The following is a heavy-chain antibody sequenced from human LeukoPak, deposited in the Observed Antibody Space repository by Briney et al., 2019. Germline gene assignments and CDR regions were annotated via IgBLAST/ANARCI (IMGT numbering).Heavy chain of an antibody. D-gene: IGHD5-12*01. CDR3: AKERWLRFFDY. J-gene: IGHJ4*02. CDR2: ISYDGSNK. CDR1: GFTYISYG. V-gene: IGHV3-30*18. Sequence: GGSLRLSCAASGFTYISYGIHWVRQAPGKGLEWVAVISYDGSNKYYADSVKGRFTISRDNSKNTLYLEMNSLSAEDTAVYYCAKERWLRFFDYWGQGTLVTVSS.